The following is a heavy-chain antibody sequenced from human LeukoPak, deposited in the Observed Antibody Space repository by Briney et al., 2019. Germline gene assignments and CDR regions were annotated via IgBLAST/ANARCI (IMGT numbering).Heavy chain of an antibody. CDR2: ISSSGSTI. Sequence: GGSLRLSCAASGFTFSSYEMNWVRQAPGKGLEWVSYISSSGSTIYYADSVKGRFTISRDNAKNSLYLQMNSLRAEDTAVYYCARGSTYSSGWYTGFDYWGQGTLVTVSS. CDR3: ARGSTYSSGWYTGFDY. D-gene: IGHD6-19*01. J-gene: IGHJ4*02. CDR1: GFTFSSYE. V-gene: IGHV3-48*03.